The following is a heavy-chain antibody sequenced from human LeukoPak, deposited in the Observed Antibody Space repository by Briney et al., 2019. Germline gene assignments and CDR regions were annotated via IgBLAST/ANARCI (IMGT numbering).Heavy chain of an antibody. Sequence: GASVKVSCKASGYTFTSYGISWVRQAPGQGLEWMGWISAYNGNTNYAQKLQGRVTMTTDTSTSTAYMELRSLGSDDTAVYYCARENYDSSGFNWFDPWGQGTLVTVSS. J-gene: IGHJ5*02. CDR1: GYTFTSYG. V-gene: IGHV1-18*01. D-gene: IGHD3-22*01. CDR3: ARENYDSSGFNWFDP. CDR2: ISAYNGNT.